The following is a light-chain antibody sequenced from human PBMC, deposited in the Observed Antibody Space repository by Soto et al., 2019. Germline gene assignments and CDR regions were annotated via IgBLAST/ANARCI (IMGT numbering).Light chain of an antibody. CDR2: DVS. V-gene: IGLV2-11*01. CDR1: SSDVGGYNY. J-gene: IGLJ1*01. CDR3: CSYAGNYYV. Sequence: QSALTQPRSVSGSPGQSVTISCTGTSSDVGGYNYVSWYQQHPGKAPKLMISDVSKRPSGVPDRFSGSKSGNTASLTISGLQAEDEADYYCCSYAGNYYVFGTGTSSPS.